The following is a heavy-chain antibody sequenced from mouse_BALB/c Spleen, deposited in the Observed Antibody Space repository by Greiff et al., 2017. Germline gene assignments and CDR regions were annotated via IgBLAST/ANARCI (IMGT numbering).Heavy chain of an antibody. CDR3: ASRSGYAGAWFAY. V-gene: IGHV1-19*01. CDR2: VNPYNGGT. J-gene: IGHJ3*01. Sequence: VQLQQSGPELVKPGASVKMSCKASGYTFTDYYMDWVKQSHGESFEWIGRVNPYNGGTSYNQKFKGKATLTVDKSSSTAYMELNSLTSEDSAVYYCASRSGYAGAWFAYWGQGTLVTVSA. CDR1: GYTFTDYY. D-gene: IGHD2-2*01.